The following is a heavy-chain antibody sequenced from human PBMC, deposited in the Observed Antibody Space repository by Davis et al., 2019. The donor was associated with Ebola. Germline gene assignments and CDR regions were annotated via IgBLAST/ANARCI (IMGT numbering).Heavy chain of an antibody. D-gene: IGHD5-24*01. Sequence: KVSCKDSGNSFTSHWIAWVRQMPGKGLEWMGIIYPGDSDTRYSPSFQGQVTISADKSITTAYLQWSSLKASDTAMYYCARGTDGYNPGGYFDSWGQGTLVTVSS. CDR3: ARGTDGYNPGGYFDS. CDR2: IYPGDSDT. V-gene: IGHV5-51*01. CDR1: GNSFTSHW. J-gene: IGHJ4*02.